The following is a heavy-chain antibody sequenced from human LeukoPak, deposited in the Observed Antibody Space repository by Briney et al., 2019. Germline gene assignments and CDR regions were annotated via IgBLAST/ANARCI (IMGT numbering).Heavy chain of an antibody. CDR3: ARQPSI. CDR1: GGSISNDY. CDR2: IRSSGDT. V-gene: IGHV4-59*08. J-gene: IGHJ3*02. Sequence: PSETLSLTCTVSGGSISNDYWSWIRQSPGKTLEWIGYIRSSGDTASNPSLKSRVTMLVDTSKNQFSLRLNSVTAADTAVYYCARQPSIWGQGTMVIVSA.